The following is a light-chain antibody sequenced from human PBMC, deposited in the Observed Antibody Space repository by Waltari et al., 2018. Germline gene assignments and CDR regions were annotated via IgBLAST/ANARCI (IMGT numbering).Light chain of an antibody. CDR1: QSVLYSSTSQNY. V-gene: IGKV4-1*01. CDR3: QQYYDIPWT. CDR2: WAS. J-gene: IGKJ1*01. Sequence: DIVMTQSPDSLAVSLGEGVHINCKSSQSVLYSSTSQNYLAWYQQKPGQPPKLLIYWASARESGVPDRFSGSESGTDFTLTISSLQAEDVAVYYCQQYYDIPWTFGQGTKVEIK.